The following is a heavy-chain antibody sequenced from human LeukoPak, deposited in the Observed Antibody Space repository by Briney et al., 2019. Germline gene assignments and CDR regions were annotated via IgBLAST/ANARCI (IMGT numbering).Heavy chain of an antibody. V-gene: IGHV4-59*01. CDR2: ISYSGST. J-gene: IGHJ5*02. CDR3: AREGTAGTNLNWFDP. Sequence: KTSETLSLTCTVSGGSISSYYWSWIRQPPGKGLEWIGYISYSGSTNFNPSFKSRVTISVDTSKNQFSLKLSSVTAADTAVYYCAREGTAGTNLNWFDPWGQGTLVTVSS. D-gene: IGHD1-1*01. CDR1: GGSISSYY.